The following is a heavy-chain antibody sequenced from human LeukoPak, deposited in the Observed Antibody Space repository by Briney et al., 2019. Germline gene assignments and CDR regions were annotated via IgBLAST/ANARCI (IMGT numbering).Heavy chain of an antibody. CDR2: VYPGDSDT. CDR3: ARYTSVHYRDV. J-gene: IGHJ6*03. D-gene: IGHD1-1*01. CDR1: GYSFTSYW. Sequence: GESLKISCKGSGYSFTSYWIGWVRQMPGKGLEWMGIVYPGDSDTRYSLSFQGQVTISADKSISTAYLQWSSLKASDTAMYYWARYTSVHYRDVWGKGTTVTVSS. V-gene: IGHV5-51*01.